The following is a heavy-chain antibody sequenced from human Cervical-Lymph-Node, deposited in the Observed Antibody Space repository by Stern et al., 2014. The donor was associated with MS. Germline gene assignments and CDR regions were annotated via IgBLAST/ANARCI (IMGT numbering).Heavy chain of an antibody. Sequence: VQLEESGPGLVKPSGTLSLTCAVSGGSISSSNWWSWVRQPPGKGLEWIGEIYHSGSTNYNPSLKSRVTISVDKSKNKFPLKLSSVTAADTAVYYCARAVMATIKHFDYWGQGTLVTVSS. CDR1: GGSISSSNW. CDR3: ARAVMATIKHFDY. V-gene: IGHV4-4*02. J-gene: IGHJ4*02. CDR2: IYHSGST. D-gene: IGHD5-24*01.